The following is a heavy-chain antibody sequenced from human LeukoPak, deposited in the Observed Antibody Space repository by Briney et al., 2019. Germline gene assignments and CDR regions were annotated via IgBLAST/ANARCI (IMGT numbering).Heavy chain of an antibody. Sequence: PGGSLRVSCAASGFTFSIYAMSWVRHAPGKGLEWVSGISGSGGSTYYADSVKGRFSISRDNSKHTVYLQMNSLRAEDTALYYCAKGPRYSGSFTYYFDYWGQGTLVTVSS. CDR3: AKGPRYSGSFTYYFDY. CDR2: ISGSGGST. D-gene: IGHD1-26*01. V-gene: IGHV3-23*01. CDR1: GFTFSIYA. J-gene: IGHJ4*02.